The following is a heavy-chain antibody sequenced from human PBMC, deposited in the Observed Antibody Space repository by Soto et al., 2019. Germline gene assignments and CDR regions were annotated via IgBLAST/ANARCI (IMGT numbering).Heavy chain of an antibody. CDR3: ARVPYAIAAAGPYYYGMDV. J-gene: IGHJ6*02. CDR1: GGSISSYY. CDR2: IYYSGST. V-gene: IGHV4-59*13. Sequence: KPSETLSLTCTVSGGSISSYYWSWIRQPPGKGLEWIGYIYYSGSTNYNPSLKSRVTISVDTSKNQFSLKLSSVTAADTAVYYCARVPYAIAAAGPYYYGMDVWGQGTTVT. D-gene: IGHD6-13*01.